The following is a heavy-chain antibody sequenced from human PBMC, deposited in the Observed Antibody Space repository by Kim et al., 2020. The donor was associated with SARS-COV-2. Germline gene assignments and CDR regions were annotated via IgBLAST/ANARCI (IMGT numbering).Heavy chain of an antibody. V-gene: IGHV4-34*01. J-gene: IGHJ4*02. Sequence: NPSLKSRVTISVDTSKNQFSLKLSSVTAADTAVYYCARVQTVTTSYYFDYWGQGTLVTVSS. D-gene: IGHD4-17*01. CDR3: ARVQTVTTSYYFDY.